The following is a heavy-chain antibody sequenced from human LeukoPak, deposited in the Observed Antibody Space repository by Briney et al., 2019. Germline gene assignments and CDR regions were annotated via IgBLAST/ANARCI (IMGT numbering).Heavy chain of an antibody. CDR3: ARAGESRKTMVRGVYYDYYGMDV. Sequence: SETLPLTCTVSGGSISSSYWSWIRQPAGKGLEWIGRISSSGSTKYNPSLKSRVSMSVDTSKNQFSLKLSSVTAADTAVYYCARAGESRKTMVRGVYYDYYGMDVWGQGTTVTVSS. CDR2: ISSSGST. J-gene: IGHJ6*02. D-gene: IGHD3-10*01. V-gene: IGHV4-4*07. CDR1: GGSISSSY.